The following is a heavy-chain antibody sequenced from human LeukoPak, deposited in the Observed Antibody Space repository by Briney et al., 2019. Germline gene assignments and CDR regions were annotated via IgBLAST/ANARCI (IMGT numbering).Heavy chain of an antibody. J-gene: IGHJ1*01. CDR1: GGSFSGYY. CDR3: ARGTPVAEYFQH. Sequence: SETLSLTCAVYGGSFSGYYLSWIRQPPGKGLEWIGEINHSGSTNYNPSLKRRVTISVDSSKNQFSLKLSSVTAADTAVYYCARGTPVAEYFQHWGQGTLVTVSS. V-gene: IGHV4-34*01. D-gene: IGHD6-19*01. CDR2: INHSGST.